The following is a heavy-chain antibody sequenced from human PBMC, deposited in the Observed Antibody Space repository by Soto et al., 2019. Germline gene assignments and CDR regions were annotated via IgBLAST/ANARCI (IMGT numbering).Heavy chain of an antibody. V-gene: IGHV4-39*01. CDR3: ARQYYYGSGSYPN. CDR2: IYYSGST. Sequence: SETLSLTCTVSGGSISSSSYYWGWIRQPPGKGLEWIGSIYYSGSTYYNPSLKSRVTISVDTSKNQFSLKLSSVTAADTAVYYCARQYYYGSGSYPNWGQGTLVTVSS. CDR1: GGSISSSSYY. J-gene: IGHJ4*02. D-gene: IGHD3-10*01.